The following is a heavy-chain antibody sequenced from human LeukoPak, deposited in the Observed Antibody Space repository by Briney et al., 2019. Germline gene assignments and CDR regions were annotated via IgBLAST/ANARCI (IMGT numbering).Heavy chain of an antibody. CDR3: ARMIYGGYGYWFDP. CDR2: IYYSGST. J-gene: IGHJ5*02. V-gene: IGHV4-31*03. CDR1: GGSISSGGYY. Sequence: SETLSLTCTVSGGSISSGGYYWSWIRQHRGKGLEWIGYIYYSGSTYYNPSLKSRVTISVDTSKNQFSLKLSSVTAADTAVYYCARMIYGGYGYWFDPWGQGTLVTVSS. D-gene: IGHD4-17*01.